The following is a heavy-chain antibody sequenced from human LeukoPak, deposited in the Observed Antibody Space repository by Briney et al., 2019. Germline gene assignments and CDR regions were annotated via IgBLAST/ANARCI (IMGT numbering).Heavy chain of an antibody. J-gene: IGHJ3*02. CDR2: ISSSSSYI. V-gene: IGHV3-21*01. Sequence: GGSLRLSCAASGFTFSSYSMNWVRQAPGKGLEWVSPISSSSSYIYYADSVKGRFTISRDSAKNSLYLQMNSLRAEDTAVYYCARFGYYGGRGAFDIWGQGTMVTVSS. CDR3: ARFGYYGGRGAFDI. D-gene: IGHD3-22*01. CDR1: GFTFSSYS.